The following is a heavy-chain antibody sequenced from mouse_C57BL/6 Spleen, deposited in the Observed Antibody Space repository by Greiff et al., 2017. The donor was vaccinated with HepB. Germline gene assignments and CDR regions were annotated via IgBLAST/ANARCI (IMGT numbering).Heavy chain of an antibody. Sequence: QVQLQQSGAELVRPGTSVKLSCKASGYTFTSYWMHWVKQRPGQGLEWIGVIDPSDSYTNYNQKFKGKATLTVDTSSSTAYMQLSSLTSEDSAVYYCAPYYGSSYGYFDVWGTGTTVTVSS. V-gene: IGHV1-59*01. CDR1: GYTFTSYW. CDR3: APYYGSSYGYFDV. D-gene: IGHD1-1*01. J-gene: IGHJ1*03. CDR2: IDPSDSYT.